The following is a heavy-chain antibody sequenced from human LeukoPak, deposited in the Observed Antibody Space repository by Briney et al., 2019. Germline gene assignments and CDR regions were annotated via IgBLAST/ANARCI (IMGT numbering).Heavy chain of an antibody. Sequence: EPSVKVSCKASGYTFTAQYMHWVRQAPGQGLEWMGWINPNNGDTKYAQSFLGRVTMTRDTSTTTAYMELSSLRSDDTAVYFCASYPRSIPTPPFDYWGQGTLVTVSS. CDR2: INPNNGDT. D-gene: IGHD2-21*01. J-gene: IGHJ4*02. CDR1: GYTFTAQY. CDR3: ASYPRSIPTPPFDY. V-gene: IGHV1-2*02.